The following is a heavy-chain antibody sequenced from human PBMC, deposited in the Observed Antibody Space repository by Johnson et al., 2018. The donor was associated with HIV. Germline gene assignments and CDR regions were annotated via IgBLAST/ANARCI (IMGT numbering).Heavy chain of an antibody. CDR1: GFTFDEHG. CDR2: IAWNGATS. J-gene: IGHJ3*01. CDR3: AKIYLGQQLRDPFDC. D-gene: IGHD6-13*01. Sequence: EMQLVESGGGLVQPGRSLRLSCAASGFTFDEHGMSWVRQAPGKGLEWVSGIAWNGATSGYADSVKGRFTISRDNVKKSLYLQMNDLRVEDTAVYYCAKIYLGQQLRDPFDCWGQGTLVTVSS. V-gene: IGHV3-20*04.